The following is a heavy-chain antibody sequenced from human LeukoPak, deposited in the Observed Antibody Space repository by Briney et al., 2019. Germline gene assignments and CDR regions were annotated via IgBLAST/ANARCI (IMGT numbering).Heavy chain of an antibody. V-gene: IGHV3-30*18. CDR2: ISYDGSNK. CDR3: AKDGGYDYRFDY. Sequence: GRSLRLSCAASGFTFSSYGMHWVRQAPGKGLEWVAVISYDGSNKYYADSVKGRFTISRDNSKNTLYLQMNSLRAEDTAVYYCAKDGGYDYRFDYWGQGTLVTVSS. D-gene: IGHD5-12*01. J-gene: IGHJ4*02. CDR1: GFTFSSYG.